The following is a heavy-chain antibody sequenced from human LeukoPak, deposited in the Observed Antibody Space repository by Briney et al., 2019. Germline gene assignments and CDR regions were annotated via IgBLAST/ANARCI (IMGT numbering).Heavy chain of an antibody. CDR2: IYYSGNT. V-gene: IGHV4-61*08. D-gene: IGHD3-3*01. Sequence: NPSQTLSLTCTVSGGSISSGDYYWSWIRQPPGKGLEWIGYIYYSGNTNYNPSLKSRVTISVDTSRNQFSLKLSSVTAADTAVYYCAREGYYDFWSGYYSYYYYMDVWGKGTTVTVSS. CDR3: AREGYYDFWSGYYSYYYYMDV. J-gene: IGHJ6*03. CDR1: GGSISSGDYY.